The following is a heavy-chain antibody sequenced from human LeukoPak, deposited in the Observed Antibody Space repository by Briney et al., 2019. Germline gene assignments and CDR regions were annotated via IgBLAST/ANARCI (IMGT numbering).Heavy chain of an antibody. CDR3: ARQQGGSSGYYHTIDY. D-gene: IGHD3-22*01. Sequence: PGGSLRLSCAASGFTFSSYSMNWVRQAPGKGLEWVSYISSSSSTIYYADSVKGRFTISRDNAKNSLYLQMNSLRDEGTAVYYCARQQGGSSGYYHTIDYWGQGTLVTVSS. CDR2: ISSSSSTI. V-gene: IGHV3-48*02. CDR1: GFTFSSYS. J-gene: IGHJ4*02.